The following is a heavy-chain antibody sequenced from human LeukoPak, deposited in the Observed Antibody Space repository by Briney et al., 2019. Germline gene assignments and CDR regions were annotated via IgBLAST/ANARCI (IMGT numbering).Heavy chain of an antibody. D-gene: IGHD3-10*01. CDR2: INWNSGSI. Sequence: PGRSLRLSCAASGFTFDDYAMHWVRQAPGKGLEWVSGINWNSGSIGYADSVKGRFTISRDNAKNSLYLQMNSLRAEDTALYYCAKGRYGSGSYYNLVDYWGQGTLVTVSS. V-gene: IGHV3-9*01. CDR1: GFTFDDYA. J-gene: IGHJ4*02. CDR3: AKGRYGSGSYYNLVDY.